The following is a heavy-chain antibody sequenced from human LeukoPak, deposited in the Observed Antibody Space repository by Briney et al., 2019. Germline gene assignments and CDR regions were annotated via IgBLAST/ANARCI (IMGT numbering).Heavy chain of an antibody. CDR3: AKDYSSSWYGPFDY. D-gene: IGHD6-13*01. CDR2: ISWNSGSI. V-gene: IGHV3-9*01. J-gene: IGHJ4*02. Sequence: GGSLRLSCAASGFTLRNYWMHWVRQAPGKGLEWVSGISWNSGSIGYADSVKGRFTISRDNAKNSLYLQMNSLRAEDTALYYCAKDYSSSWYGPFDYWGQGTLVTVSS. CDR1: GFTLRNYW.